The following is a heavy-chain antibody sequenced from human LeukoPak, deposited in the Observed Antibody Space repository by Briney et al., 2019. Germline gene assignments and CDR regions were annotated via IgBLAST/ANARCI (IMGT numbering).Heavy chain of an antibody. CDR2: INHSGST. V-gene: IGHV4-34*01. J-gene: IGHJ4*02. CDR1: GGSFSGYY. Sequence: SETLSLTCAVYGGSFSGYYWSWIRQPPGKGLEWIGEINHSGSTNYNPSLKCRVTISVDTSKNQFSLKLSSVTAADTAVYYCARGTVTTPKANFDYWGQGTLVTVSS. D-gene: IGHD4-17*01. CDR3: ARGTVTTPKANFDY.